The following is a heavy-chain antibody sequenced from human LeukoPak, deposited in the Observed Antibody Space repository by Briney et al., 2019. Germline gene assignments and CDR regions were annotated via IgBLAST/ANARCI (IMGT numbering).Heavy chain of an antibody. CDR1: GGSISSYY. CDR2: IYYSGST. V-gene: IGHV4-59*01. D-gene: IGHD3-10*01. Sequence: SETLSLTCTVSGGSISSYYWSWIRQPPGKGLEWIGYIYYSGSTSYNPSLKSRVTISVDTSKNQFSLKLSSVTAADTAVYYCARAKGLEFGEFLYWGQGTLVTVSS. CDR3: ARAKGLEFGEFLY. J-gene: IGHJ4*02.